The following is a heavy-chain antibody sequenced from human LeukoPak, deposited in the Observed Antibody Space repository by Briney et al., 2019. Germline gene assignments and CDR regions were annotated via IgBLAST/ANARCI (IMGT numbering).Heavy chain of an antibody. CDR2: IRSKANSYAT. CDR3: ARGFHSGRGFGELFAKYYYYMDV. CDR1: GFTFSGSA. Sequence: GGSLRLSCAASGFTFSGSAMHWVRQASGKGLEWVGRIRSKANSYATAYAASVKGRFTISRDDSKNTAYLQMNSLKTEDTAVYYCARGFHSGRGFGELFAKYYYYMDVWGKGTTVTVSS. V-gene: IGHV3-73*01. J-gene: IGHJ6*03. D-gene: IGHD3-10*01.